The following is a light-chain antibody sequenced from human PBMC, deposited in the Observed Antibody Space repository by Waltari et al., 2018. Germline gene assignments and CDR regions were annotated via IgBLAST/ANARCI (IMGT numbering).Light chain of an antibody. Sequence: QSALTQPASVSGSPGQSITISCTGTSSDVGSYNLVSWYQQPPDKAPKLMIYEVSNRPPGVSVRFSGSKSGTTASLKISGLQAEDEADYYCCSYAGSDTFVVLGGGTKLTVL. J-gene: IGLJ2*01. CDR1: SSDVGSYNL. V-gene: IGLV2-23*02. CDR3: CSYAGSDTFVV. CDR2: EVS.